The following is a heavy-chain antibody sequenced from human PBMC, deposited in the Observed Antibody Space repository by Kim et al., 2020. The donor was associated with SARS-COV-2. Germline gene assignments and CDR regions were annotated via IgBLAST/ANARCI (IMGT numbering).Heavy chain of an antibody. J-gene: IGHJ4*02. D-gene: IGHD4-17*01. CDR2: LGGGGGAT. CDR3: AKVGSGAYVGRDYFDY. Sequence: GGSLRLSCTTSEFKFSNYAMSWFRQASGKGLEWVSALGGGGGATYYADSVKGRFTISRDSSTNTMYLQMNTLRVEDTAVYYCAKVGSGAYVGRDYFDYWGQGTLVTVSP. CDR1: EFKFSNYA. V-gene: IGHV3-23*01.